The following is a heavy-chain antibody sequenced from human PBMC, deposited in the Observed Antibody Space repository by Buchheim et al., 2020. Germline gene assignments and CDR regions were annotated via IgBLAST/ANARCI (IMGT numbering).Heavy chain of an antibody. D-gene: IGHD3-3*01. CDR2: ISGSGGST. J-gene: IGHJ6*02. CDR1: GFTFSSYA. CDR3: AKATIFGVVNYGMDV. V-gene: IGHV3-23*01. Sequence: EVQLLESGGGLVQTGGSLRLSCAASGFTFSSYAMSWVRQAPGKGLEWVSGISGSGGSTYYADYVKGRLPISRDNSKNTLYWQMNSLRAEDTAVYYCAKATIFGVVNYGMDVWGQGTT.